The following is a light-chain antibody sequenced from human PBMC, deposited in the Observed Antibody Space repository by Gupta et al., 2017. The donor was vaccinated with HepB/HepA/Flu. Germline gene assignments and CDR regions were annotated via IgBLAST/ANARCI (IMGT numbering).Light chain of an antibody. V-gene: IGKV3-20*01. Sequence: SCRASQSVSSNYLAWYQQKPGQAPRLLTYGASSRATGIPHRFSGSGSVTGFTLTISRLEPEDFAVFYCQQYGSSPFTFGQGTKLQIK. CDR3: QQYGSSPFT. CDR2: GAS. CDR1: QSVSSNY. J-gene: IGKJ2*01.